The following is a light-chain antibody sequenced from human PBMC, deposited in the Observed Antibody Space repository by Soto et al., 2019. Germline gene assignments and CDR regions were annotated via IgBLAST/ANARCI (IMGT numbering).Light chain of an antibody. CDR3: QQYYSYPRA. V-gene: IGKV1-33*01. J-gene: IGKJ1*01. Sequence: DIQLTQSPSSLSASVGDRVTITCQASQDINRYVNWYQQQLGKAPKLLMFDAATLESGVPSRFSGSGSGTDFTLTISCLQSEDFATYYCQQYYSYPRAFGQGTRWIS. CDR2: DAA. CDR1: QDINRY.